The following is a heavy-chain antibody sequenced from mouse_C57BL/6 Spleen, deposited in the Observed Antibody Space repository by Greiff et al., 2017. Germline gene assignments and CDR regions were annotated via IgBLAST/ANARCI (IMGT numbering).Heavy chain of an antibody. J-gene: IGHJ2*01. Sequence: VQLQQSGADLARPGASVKLSCKASGFTFTSYGISWVNQTPGQGLEWIGEIYPRSGNTYYTEKFKGKVTLTADKTSSTAYVELRSLTSEDSAIYFCARVGFDYWGQGTTLTVSS. CDR3: ARVGFDY. CDR1: GFTFTSYG. V-gene: IGHV1-81*01. CDR2: IYPRSGNT.